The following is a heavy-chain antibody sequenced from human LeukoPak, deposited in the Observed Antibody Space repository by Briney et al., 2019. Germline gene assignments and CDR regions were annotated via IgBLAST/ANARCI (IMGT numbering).Heavy chain of an antibody. V-gene: IGHV3-53*01. CDR2: IYSGGTT. Sequence: PGGSLRLSCEASGFTVSSNYMSWVRQAPGKGLEWVSVIYSGGTTYYADSVKGRFTISRDNSKNTLYLQMNSLRAEDTAVYYCAREVVVAGTGYYFDDWGQGTLVTVSS. CDR1: GFTVSSNY. D-gene: IGHD2-15*01. CDR3: AREVVVAGTGYYFDD. J-gene: IGHJ4*02.